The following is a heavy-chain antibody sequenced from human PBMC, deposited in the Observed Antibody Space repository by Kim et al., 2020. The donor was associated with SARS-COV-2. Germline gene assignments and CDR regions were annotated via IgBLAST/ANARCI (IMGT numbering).Heavy chain of an antibody. J-gene: IGHJ6*02. CDR3: AKDNRHSSSWDIYYYYGMDV. V-gene: IGHV3-30*18. Sequence: GGSLRLSCVASGFTFSSYGMHWVRQAPGKGLEWVAVISYDGSNKYYADSVKGRFTISRDNSKNTLYLQMNSLRAEDTAVYYCAKDNRHSSSWDIYYYYGMDVWGQGTTVTVSS. CDR2: ISYDGSNK. D-gene: IGHD6-13*01. CDR1: GFTFSSYG.